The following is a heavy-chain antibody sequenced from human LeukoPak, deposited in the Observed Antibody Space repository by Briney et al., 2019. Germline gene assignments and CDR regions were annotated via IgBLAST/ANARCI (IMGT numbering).Heavy chain of an antibody. J-gene: IGHJ4*02. V-gene: IGHV4-4*07. CDR1: GGSVSSYN. CDR3: AREYNVRYSYGSSPDY. D-gene: IGHD5-18*01. CDR2: IYTSGIT. Sequence: SETLSLTCTVSGGSVSSYNWTWIRQPAGMGLELIGRIYTSGITNYSPSLRSRVTMSLDTSKNQFSLKMSSVTAADTAVYYCAREYNVRYSYGSSPDYWGQGTLVTVSS.